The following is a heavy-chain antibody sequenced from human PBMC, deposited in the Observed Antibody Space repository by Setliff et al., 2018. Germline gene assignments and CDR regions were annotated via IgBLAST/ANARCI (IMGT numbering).Heavy chain of an antibody. V-gene: IGHV4-59*08. J-gene: IGHJ2*01. Sequence: LSLTCTVSGGSIRDYYWTWIRQPTGKRLEWIGHIDPSGDTNYSPSLKSRVTISVDTSKNQFSPKLSSVTAADTAVYYCARHHAQYYSDSSGYFYEDWYFDLWGRGTLVTVSS. CDR2: IDPSGDT. CDR3: ARHHAQYYSDSSGYFYEDWYFDL. D-gene: IGHD3-22*01. CDR1: GGSIRDYY.